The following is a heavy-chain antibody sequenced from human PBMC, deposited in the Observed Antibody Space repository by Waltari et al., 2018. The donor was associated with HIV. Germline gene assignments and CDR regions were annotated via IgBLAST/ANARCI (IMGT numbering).Heavy chain of an antibody. J-gene: IGHJ6*02. V-gene: IGHV3-7*01. CDR1: GFTFTGFL. CDR2: IKQDGSKK. D-gene: IGHD5-18*01. CDR3: ARENIQPWEVGEGMDV. Sequence: EMQLVQAGGGLAQPGGSLRLFCAACGFTFTGFLMCWVRQAPGKVLEWVANIKQDGSKKYHVDSVKGRFTISRDNAKNSLYLQMNSLRVEDTAIYYCARENIQPWEVGEGMDVWGQGSAVTVSS.